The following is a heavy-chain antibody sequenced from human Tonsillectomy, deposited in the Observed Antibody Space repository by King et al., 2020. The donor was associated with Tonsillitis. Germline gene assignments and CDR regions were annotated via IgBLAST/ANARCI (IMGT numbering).Heavy chain of an antibody. CDR2: INGEGSST. CDR1: GFSFSFYW. CDR3: ARPSVEYYFDY. Sequence: VQLVESGGGLVQPGGSLRLSCAASGFSFSFYWMHWVRQAPGKGLVWVSRINGEGSSTGYADSVKGRFTISRENTKKTLYLQMNSLRADETAVYYCARPSVEYYFDYWGQGTLVTVST. V-gene: IGHV3-74*01. D-gene: IGHD1-1*01. J-gene: IGHJ4*02.